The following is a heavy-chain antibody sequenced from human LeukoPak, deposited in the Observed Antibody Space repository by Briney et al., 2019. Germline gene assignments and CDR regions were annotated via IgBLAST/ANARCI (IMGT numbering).Heavy chain of an antibody. Sequence: GGSLRLSCAASGFTFSSYSMNWVRQAPGKGLECISYVTDSGTNTDYADSVKGRFTISRDNSKNTLYLQMNSLTAEDTAVYYCAKDDIIKNWWGQGTLVTVSS. J-gene: IGHJ4*02. CDR2: VTDSGTNT. V-gene: IGHV3-23*01. CDR3: AKDDIIKNW. CDR1: GFTFSSYS. D-gene: IGHD2/OR15-2a*01.